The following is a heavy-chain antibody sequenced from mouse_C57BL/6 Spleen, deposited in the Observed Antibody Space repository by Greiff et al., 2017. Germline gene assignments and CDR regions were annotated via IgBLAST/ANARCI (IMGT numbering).Heavy chain of an antibody. CDR3: ARKRQLRLREGPMDY. D-gene: IGHD3-2*02. Sequence: QVQLQQSGPGLVAPSQSLSITCTVSGFSLTSYAISWVRQPPGKGLEWLGVIWTGGGTNYNSALKSRLSISKDNSKSQVFLKMNSLQTDDTARYYCARKRQLRLREGPMDYWGQGTSVTVSS. V-gene: IGHV2-9-1*01. J-gene: IGHJ4*01. CDR2: IWTGGGT. CDR1: GFSLTSYA.